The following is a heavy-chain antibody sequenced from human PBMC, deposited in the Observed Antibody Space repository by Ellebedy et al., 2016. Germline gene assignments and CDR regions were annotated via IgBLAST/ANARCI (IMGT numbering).Heavy chain of an antibody. CDR1: GFTFSSYS. Sequence: GESLKISXAASGFTFSSYSMNWVRQAPGKGLEWVSSISSSSSYIYYADSVKGRFTISRDNAKNSLYLQMNSLRAEDTAVYYCARFIRSGPVDYWGQGTLVTVSS. J-gene: IGHJ4*02. CDR2: ISSSSSYI. D-gene: IGHD3-10*01. CDR3: ARFIRSGPVDY. V-gene: IGHV3-21*01.